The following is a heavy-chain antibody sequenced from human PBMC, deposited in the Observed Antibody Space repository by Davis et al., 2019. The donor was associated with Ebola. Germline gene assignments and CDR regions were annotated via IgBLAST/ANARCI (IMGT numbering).Heavy chain of an antibody. CDR3: ARDPEGVSSSSSNLDY. Sequence: GESLKISCAASGFTFSSYNMNWVRQAPGKGLEWVASISTSSSYIYYAAPVKGRFTVSRDNARKSLFLQMNSLSADDTAIYYCARDPEGVSSSSSNLDYWGQGAVVTVSS. V-gene: IGHV3-21*01. D-gene: IGHD6-6*01. CDR2: ISTSSSYI. CDR1: GFTFSSYN. J-gene: IGHJ4*02.